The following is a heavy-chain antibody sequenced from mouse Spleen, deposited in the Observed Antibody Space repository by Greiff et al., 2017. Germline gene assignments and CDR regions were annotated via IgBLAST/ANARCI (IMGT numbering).Heavy chain of an antibody. V-gene: IGHV1-63*01. CDR2: IYPGGGYT. Sequence: QVQLQQSGAELVRHGTSVKMSCKASGYTFTNYWIGWAKQRPGHGLEWIGDIYPGGGYTNYNEKFKGKATLTADKSSSTAYMQFSSLTSEDSAIYYCARLNDYAMDYWGQGTSVTVSS. CDR1: GYTFTNYW. J-gene: IGHJ4*01. CDR3: ARLNDYAMDY.